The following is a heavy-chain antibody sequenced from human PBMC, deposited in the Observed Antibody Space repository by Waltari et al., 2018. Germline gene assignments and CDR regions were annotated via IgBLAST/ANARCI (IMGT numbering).Heavy chain of an antibody. J-gene: IGHJ6*02. CDR2: ISGSGGST. CDR3: AKGARDCSSTSCYHYYYGMDV. Sequence: EVQLLESGGGLVQPGGSLRLSCAASGFTFSSYAMSWVRQVPGKGLGWVSAISGSGGSTYYADSVKGRFTISRDNSKNTLYLQMNSLRAEDTAVYYCAKGARDCSSTSCYHYYYGMDVWGQGTTVTVSS. V-gene: IGHV3-23*01. D-gene: IGHD2-2*01. CDR1: GFTFSSYA.